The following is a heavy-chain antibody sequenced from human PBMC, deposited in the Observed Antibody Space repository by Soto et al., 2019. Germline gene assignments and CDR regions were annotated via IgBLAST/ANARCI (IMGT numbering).Heavy chain of an antibody. CDR2: FYSGST. CDR3: ATTRGIAVGGSFDH. J-gene: IGHJ5*02. V-gene: IGHV4-39*01. Sequence: SETLSLTCIVSGASISSRSSYWGWIRQPPGKGLEWVGTFYSGSTYNNPSLKSRVTISVDTSKNQFSLKLSSVAAEDTAIYYCATTRGIAVGGSFDHWGQGTLVTLSS. CDR1: GASISSRSSY. D-gene: IGHD6-13*01.